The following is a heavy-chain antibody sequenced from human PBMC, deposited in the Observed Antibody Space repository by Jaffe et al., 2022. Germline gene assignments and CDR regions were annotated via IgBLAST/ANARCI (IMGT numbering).Heavy chain of an antibody. CDR2: INPNSGGT. CDR3: ARDRDYGDYPWAFDI. V-gene: IGHV1-2*06. CDR1: GYTFTGYY. J-gene: IGHJ3*02. Sequence: QVQLVQSGAEVKKPGASVKVSCKASGYTFTGYYMHWVRQAPGQGLEWMGRINPNSGGTNYAQKFQGRVTMTRDTSISTAYMELSRLRSDDTAVYYCARDRDYGDYPWAFDIWGQGTMVTVSS. D-gene: IGHD4-17*01.